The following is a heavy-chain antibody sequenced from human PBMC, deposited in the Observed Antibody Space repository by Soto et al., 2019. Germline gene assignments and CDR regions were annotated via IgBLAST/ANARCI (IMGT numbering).Heavy chain of an antibody. J-gene: IGHJ4*02. Sequence: NPSETLSLTCAVYGGSFSGYYWTWIRQPPGTGLEWIGEINHSGSTNYNPSLKSRVTISVDTSKNQFSLKLTSVTAADTAVYYCERDKITGLFDYWGQGTLVTVSS. CDR2: INHSGST. CDR3: ERDKITGLFDY. D-gene: IGHD2-8*02. CDR1: GGSFSGYY. V-gene: IGHV4-34*01.